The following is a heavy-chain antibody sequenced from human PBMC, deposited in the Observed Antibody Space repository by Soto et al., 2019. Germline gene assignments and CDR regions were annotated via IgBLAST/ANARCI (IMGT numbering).Heavy chain of an antibody. CDR1: GFPLTTSGVS. CDR3: AHRVLRTVFGLVTTTAIYFDF. V-gene: IGHV2-5*01. Sequence: QITLNESGPTQVKPRQTLTLTCTFSGFPLTTSGVSVGWIRQSPVKAPERLALIYWSDDKSYSPSLKRRLTITKDTSKNQVVPTMGELDPADTATYYCAHRVLRTVFGLVTTTAIYFDFWGRGTPVAVSS. CDR2: IYWSDDK. J-gene: IGHJ4*02. D-gene: IGHD3-3*01.